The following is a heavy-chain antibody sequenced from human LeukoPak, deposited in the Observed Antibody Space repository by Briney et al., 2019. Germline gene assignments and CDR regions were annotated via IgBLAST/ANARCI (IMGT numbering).Heavy chain of an antibody. CDR3: AKHAKFYYDSNGYLDY. D-gene: IGHD3-22*01. J-gene: IGHJ4*02. CDR1: GFTFSSYA. Sequence: PGGSLRLSCAASGFTFSSYAMSWVRQAPGKGLEWVSAISTTGGSTDYADSVKGRFTISRDNSKNTLYLQMNSLRAEDTAVYYCAKHAKFYYDSNGYLDYWGQGTLVTVSS. V-gene: IGHV3-23*01. CDR2: ISTTGGST.